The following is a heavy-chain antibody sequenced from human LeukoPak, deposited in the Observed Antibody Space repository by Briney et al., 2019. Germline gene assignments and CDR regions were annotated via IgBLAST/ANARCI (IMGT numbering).Heavy chain of an antibody. D-gene: IGHD6-6*01. Sequence: GGSLRLSCAASGFTFSIYAMHWVRQAPGKGLEWVAFISSDGSNKYYADSVKGRFTISRDNSKNTLYLQMNSLRPEDTAMHYCDPHDSSSQFWGQGTLLTVSS. CDR2: ISSDGSNK. J-gene: IGHJ4*02. V-gene: IGHV3-30-3*01. CDR1: GFTFSIYA. CDR3: DPHDSSSQF.